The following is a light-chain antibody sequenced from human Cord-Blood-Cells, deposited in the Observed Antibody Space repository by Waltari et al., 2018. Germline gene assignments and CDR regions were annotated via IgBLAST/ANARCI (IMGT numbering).Light chain of an antibody. CDR1: SLRSYY. J-gene: IGLJ2*01. Sequence: SSELTQDPAVSVALGQTVRITCQGDSLRSYYASWYQQKPGQAPVLFIYGQNNRPSGIPDRYAGSSSGNTASLTITGAQAEDEADYFCNSRDRSGNHVVFGGGNKLTVL. CDR3: NSRDRSGNHVV. V-gene: IGLV3-19*01. CDR2: GQN.